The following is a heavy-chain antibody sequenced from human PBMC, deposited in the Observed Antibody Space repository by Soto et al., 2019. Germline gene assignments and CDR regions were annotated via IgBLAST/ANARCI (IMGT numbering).Heavy chain of an antibody. Sequence: GSLRLSCAASGFTFNSYAMHWVRQAPGKGLEWVAVLSYDGSDKYYADSVKGRFTISRDNSKNTLYLQMNSLGPEDTAVYYCVRGHGTMIRGATYWGQGALVTVSS. D-gene: IGHD3-10*01. V-gene: IGHV3-30-3*01. CDR3: VRGHGTMIRGATY. CDR2: LSYDGSDK. J-gene: IGHJ4*02. CDR1: GFTFNSYA.